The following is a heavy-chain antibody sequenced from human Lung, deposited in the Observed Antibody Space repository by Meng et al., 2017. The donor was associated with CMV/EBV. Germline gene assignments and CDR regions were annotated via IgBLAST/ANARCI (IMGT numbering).Heavy chain of an antibody. CDR2: LYPDGST. D-gene: IGHD2-2*01. V-gene: IGHV4-4*07. CDR3: ARTPVRFCNTHMCYAFDY. J-gene: IGHJ4*02. Sequence: QERLQDARPTLVNLSETLSVTCIVSSDSFTNYFWSWVRQPAGKGLEWIGRLYPDGSTDYNPSLSSRLTLSLDTSKIRFSLKLRSVTAADTAIYYCARTPVRFCNTHMCYAFDYWGQGALVTVSS. CDR1: SDSFTNYF.